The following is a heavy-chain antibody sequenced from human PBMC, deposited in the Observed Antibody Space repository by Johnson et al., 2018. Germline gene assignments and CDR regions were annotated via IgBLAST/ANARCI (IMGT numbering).Heavy chain of an antibody. J-gene: IGHJ4*02. CDR1: GFIFSNSA. Sequence: QVQLVESGGGVVQPGRSLRLSCAASGFIFSNSAMHWVRQAPGKGLEWVAVISYDGSTEYYADSVKGRFTISRDNSKNTLFLQMNSLRAEDTTLYYCARSQSHWNDALDYWGQGTLVTVSS. CDR3: ARSQSHWNDALDY. CDR2: ISYDGSTE. D-gene: IGHD1-1*01. V-gene: IGHV3-30-3*01.